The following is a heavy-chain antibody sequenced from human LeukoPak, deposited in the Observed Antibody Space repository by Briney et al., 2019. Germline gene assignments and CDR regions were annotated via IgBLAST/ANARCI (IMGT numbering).Heavy chain of an antibody. CDR2: IKQDGSEK. V-gene: IGHV3-7*01. D-gene: IGHD4-23*01. CDR1: GFTFSSYW. CDR3: AKDNTVVMGTMDV. Sequence: GGSLRLSCAASGFTFSSYWMSWVRQAPGKGLEWVANIKQDGSEKYYVDSVKGRFTISRDNAKNSLYLQMNSLRAEDTAVYYCAKDNTVVMGTMDVWGKGTTVTVSS. J-gene: IGHJ6*04.